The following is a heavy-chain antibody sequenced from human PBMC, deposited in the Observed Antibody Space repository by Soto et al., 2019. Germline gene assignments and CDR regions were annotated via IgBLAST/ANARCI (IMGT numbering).Heavy chain of an antibody. V-gene: IGHV3-48*01. CDR2: ISSSSSTI. D-gene: IGHD2-15*01. Sequence: GALRLSCAASGFTCSSYSMNWVRQAPGKGLEWVSYISSSSSTIYYADSVKGRFTISRDNAKNSLYLQINSLRAEDTAVYYCARDKGRSPLDYWGQGT. CDR3: ARDKGRSPLDY. J-gene: IGHJ4*02. CDR1: GFTCSSYS.